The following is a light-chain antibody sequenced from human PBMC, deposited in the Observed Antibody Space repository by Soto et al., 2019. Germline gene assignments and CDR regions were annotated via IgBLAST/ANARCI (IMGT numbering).Light chain of an antibody. V-gene: IGLV2-23*03. CDR3: CSYAGSSTFYVV. Sequence: QSALTQPASVSGSPGQSITISCTGTSSDVGSYNVVSWYQQHPGKAPKLMIYEGSKRPSGVSNRFPGSKSGNTASLTISGLQAEDEADYYCCSYAGSSTFYVVFGGGTQLTVL. CDR1: SSDVGSYNV. J-gene: IGLJ2*01. CDR2: EGS.